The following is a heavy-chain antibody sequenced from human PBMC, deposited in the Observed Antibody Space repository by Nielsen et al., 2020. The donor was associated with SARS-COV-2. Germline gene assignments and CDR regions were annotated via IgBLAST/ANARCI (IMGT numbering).Heavy chain of an antibody. D-gene: IGHD3-10*01. Sequence: GESLKISCAASGFSFTDYYMKWIRQAPGKGLEWVSYISSSGSNIYYADSVKGRFTISRDNAKNSLYLQMNSLRAEDTAVCYCARVAGRAMDVWGKGTTVTVSS. CDR3: ARVAGRAMDV. CDR2: ISSSGSNI. CDR1: GFSFTDYY. J-gene: IGHJ6*03. V-gene: IGHV3-11*04.